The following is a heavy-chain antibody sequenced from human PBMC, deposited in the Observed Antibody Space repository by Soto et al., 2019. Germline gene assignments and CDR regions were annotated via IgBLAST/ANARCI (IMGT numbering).Heavy chain of an antibody. CDR2: IIANGGT. CDR1: GFTFNHYA. CDR3: AKDRGIGYIRIDS. J-gene: IGHJ4*02. V-gene: IGHV3-23*01. D-gene: IGHD3-22*01. Sequence: GGSLRLSCAASGFTFNHYAMSWVRQSPGKGLEWVSIIIANGGTYYADSVRGRFPISRDNSKSTVYLQMNSLRAEDTAVYFCAKDRGIGYIRIDSWGQGVLVTVSS.